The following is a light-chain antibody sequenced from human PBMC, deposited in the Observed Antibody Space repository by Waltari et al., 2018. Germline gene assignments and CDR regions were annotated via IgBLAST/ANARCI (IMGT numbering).Light chain of an antibody. CDR2: NDV. J-gene: IGLJ1*01. V-gene: IGLV1-44*01. CDR1: SSNVGRNV. CDR3: ASWDDRLDAYV. Sequence: QSVLTQPPSASGTPGQRVIISCSGSSSNVGRNVVTCYHQLPGPAPNLLIFNDVHRPSGVPDRFSGSRSATSASLAISGLQSDDESTYYCASWDDRLDAYVFGTGTRVTVL.